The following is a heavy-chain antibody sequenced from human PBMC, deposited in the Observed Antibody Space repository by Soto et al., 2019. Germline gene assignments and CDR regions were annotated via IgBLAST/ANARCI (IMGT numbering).Heavy chain of an antibody. Sequence: EVQLVESGGGLVQPGESLRLSCAASGFAFSDYSMSCVRQAPGKGMEWDSYSSTRNSTIYYADSVRGRFTISIDDAKNSLYLQMKSPRAEATAVYNCASLYGDYCSSWDEYWGQGTRVTVSS. D-gene: IGHD4-17*01. J-gene: IGHJ4*02. CDR1: GFAFSDYS. CDR3: ASLYGDYCSSWDEY. CDR2: SSTRNSTI. V-gene: IGHV3-48*04.